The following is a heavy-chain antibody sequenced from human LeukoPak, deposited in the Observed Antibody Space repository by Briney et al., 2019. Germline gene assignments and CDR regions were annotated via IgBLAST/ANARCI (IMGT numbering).Heavy chain of an antibody. CDR3: AKPEFSDSGSYYFDY. CDR2: ISYDGSNK. Sequence: PGGSLRLSCAASGFTFSSYDMHWVRQAPGKGLEWVAVISYDGSNKCYADSVKGRFTISRDNSKNTLYLQMNSLRAEDTAMYYCAKPEFSDSGSYYFDYWGQGTLVTVSS. V-gene: IGHV3-30*18. CDR1: GFTFSSYD. J-gene: IGHJ4*02. D-gene: IGHD1-26*01.